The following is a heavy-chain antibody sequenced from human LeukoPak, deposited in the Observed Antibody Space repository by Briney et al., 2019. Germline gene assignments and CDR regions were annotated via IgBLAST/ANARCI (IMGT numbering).Heavy chain of an antibody. D-gene: IGHD1-26*01. J-gene: IGHJ4*02. CDR1: GYTFSSYV. CDR2: ISYDEDNI. V-gene: IGHV3-30*03. Sequence: TGGSLRLSCSASGYTFSSYVMHWVRQAPGKGLEWVANISYDEDNIYYADSVKGRSTISRDNSKDTLLLLMNSLKIEDTAIYYCEASWHYWGQGTLVTVSS. CDR3: EASWHY.